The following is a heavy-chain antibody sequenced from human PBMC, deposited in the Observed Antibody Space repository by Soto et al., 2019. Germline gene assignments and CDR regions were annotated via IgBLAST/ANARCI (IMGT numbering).Heavy chain of an antibody. CDR1: GGSISSNHW. Sequence: QVQLQESGPGLVKASETLSLTCAVSGGSISSNHWWSWVRQPPGKGLEWIGEIFHSGSTNYNPSLKSRVTLSVDKSRNQFSLKLTPVTAADTAVYYCARDGGNHDNSGFPFDYWGQGTLVVVSS. CDR2: IFHSGST. J-gene: IGHJ4*02. V-gene: IGHV4-4*02. CDR3: ARDGGNHDNSGFPFDY. D-gene: IGHD3-22*01.